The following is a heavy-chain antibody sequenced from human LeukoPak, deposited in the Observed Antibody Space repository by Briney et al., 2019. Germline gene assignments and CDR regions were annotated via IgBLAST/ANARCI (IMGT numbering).Heavy chain of an antibody. Sequence: GGSLRLSCVASGFASSSYGMHWVRQAPGKGLECVAVISHDGGNEYYADSVKGRFAISRDISTNTLYLHMSSLRADDTAVYYCAKGAYSYASGTYYFDYWGQGTPVTVSS. J-gene: IGHJ4*02. CDR3: AKGAYSYASGTYYFDY. V-gene: IGHV3-30*18. CDR1: GFASSSYG. CDR2: ISHDGGNE. D-gene: IGHD3-10*01.